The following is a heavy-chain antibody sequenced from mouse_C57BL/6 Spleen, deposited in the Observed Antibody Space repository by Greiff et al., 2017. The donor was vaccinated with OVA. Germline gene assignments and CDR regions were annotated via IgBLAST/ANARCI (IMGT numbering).Heavy chain of an antibody. Sequence: EVMLVESGGDLVKPGGSLKLSCAASGFTFSSYGMSWVRQTPDKRLEWVATISSGGSYTYYPDSVKGRFTISRDNTKNTLYLQMRSLKYEDTAMYYCARGSPWFAYWGQGTLVTVSA. CDR1: GFTFSSYG. CDR2: ISSGGSYT. D-gene: IGHD6-1*01. J-gene: IGHJ3*01. CDR3: ARGSPWFAY. V-gene: IGHV5-6*01.